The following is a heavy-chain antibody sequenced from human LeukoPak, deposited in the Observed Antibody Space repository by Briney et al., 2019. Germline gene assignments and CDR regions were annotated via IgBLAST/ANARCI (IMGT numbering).Heavy chain of an antibody. CDR1: GFTFSSYS. D-gene: IGHD1-26*01. V-gene: IGHV3-48*01. Sequence: PGGSLRLSCAASGFTFSSYSMNWVRQAPGKGLGWDSYISSSSSTIYYADSVKGRFTISRDNAKNTLYLQMNSLRAEDTAVYFCARATWDPNYYYYMYVWGKGTTVTISS. CDR3: ARATWDPNYYYYMYV. J-gene: IGHJ6*03. CDR2: ISSSSSTI.